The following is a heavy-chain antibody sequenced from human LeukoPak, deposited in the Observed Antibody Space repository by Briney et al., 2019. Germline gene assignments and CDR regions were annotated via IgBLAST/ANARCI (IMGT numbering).Heavy chain of an antibody. D-gene: IGHD4-17*01. CDR1: GFTFSSYG. CDR3: ARETGSAVGSTDFDY. V-gene: IGHV3-33*01. Sequence: PGRSLRLSCAASGFTFSSYGMHWVRQAPGKGLEWVAVIWYDGSNKYYADSVKGRFTTSRDNSKNTLYLQMNSLRAEDTAVYYCARETGSAVGSTDFDYWGQGTLVTVSS. CDR2: IWYDGSNK. J-gene: IGHJ4*02.